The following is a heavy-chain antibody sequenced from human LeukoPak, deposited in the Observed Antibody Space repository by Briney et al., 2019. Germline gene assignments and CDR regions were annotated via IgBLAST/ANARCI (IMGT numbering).Heavy chain of an antibody. V-gene: IGHV1-8*01. CDR3: ARESVRYCSGGSCPGPFDY. Sequence: ASVKVSCKASGYTFTSYDINWVWQATGQGLEWMGWMNPNSGNTGYAQKFQGRVTMTRNTSISTAYMELSSLRSEDTAVYYCARESVRYCSGGSCPGPFDYWGQGTLVTVSS. J-gene: IGHJ4*02. CDR2: MNPNSGNT. CDR1: GYTFTSYD. D-gene: IGHD2-15*01.